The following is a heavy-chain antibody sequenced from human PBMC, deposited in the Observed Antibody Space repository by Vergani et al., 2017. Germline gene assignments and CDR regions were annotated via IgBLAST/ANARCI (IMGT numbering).Heavy chain of an antibody. D-gene: IGHD3-22*01. V-gene: IGHV1-24*01. CDR2: FDPEHGEV. Sequence: QVQLVQSGSEVRKPGASVKVSCQVSGYSLTELTIHWVRQAPGKGLEWVGGFDPEHGEVTFAHHIQGRVTMTEDRSTDTDYMELSSLRPGDTALYYCAIVTNDDDSSGYYLDYWGQGAMVTVSS. J-gene: IGHJ4*02. CDR1: GYSLTELT. CDR3: AIVTNDDDSSGYYLDY.